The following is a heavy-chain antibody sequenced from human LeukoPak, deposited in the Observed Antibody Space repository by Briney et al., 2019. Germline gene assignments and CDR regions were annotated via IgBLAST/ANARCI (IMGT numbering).Heavy chain of an antibody. V-gene: IGHV3-20*01. Sequence: GGSLRLSCAASGFTFDDYGMSWVRHAPGKGLEWVSGINWNGGSTGYADSVKGRFTISRDNAKNSLYLQMNSLRAEDTALYHCARDSKPYYYGSGSYYDDAFDIWGQGTMVTVSS. D-gene: IGHD3-10*01. CDR3: ARDSKPYYYGSGSYYDDAFDI. CDR1: GFTFDDYG. CDR2: INWNGGST. J-gene: IGHJ3*02.